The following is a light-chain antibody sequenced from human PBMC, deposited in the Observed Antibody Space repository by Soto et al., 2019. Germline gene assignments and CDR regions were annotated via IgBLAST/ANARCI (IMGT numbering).Light chain of an antibody. V-gene: IGKV1-9*01. J-gene: IGKJ5*01. CDR3: QQLNSFPIT. CDR1: QVISSY. CDR2: AAS. Sequence: DIQLTQAPSFLSASAGDRVTITCRASQVISSYLAWYQLKPGRAPKLLIYAASTLQSGVPSRFSGSGSGTEFTLTITSLQPEDFATYYCQQLNSFPITFGQGTRLEIK.